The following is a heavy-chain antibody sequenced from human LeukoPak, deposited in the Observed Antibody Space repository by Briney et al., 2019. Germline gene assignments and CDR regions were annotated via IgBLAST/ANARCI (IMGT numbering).Heavy chain of an antibody. CDR1: GGSIITNSYY. V-gene: IGHV4-39*06. Sequence: SETLSLTCTVSGGSIITNSYYWGWIRRPPGKGLEWIGSIYHGGNTFYNPSLKSRVAISVDTSKNQFPLKLGSVTAADTAVYYCARVGSGWGKIDYWGQGILVTVSS. D-gene: IGHD6-19*01. CDR3: ARVGSGWGKIDY. CDR2: IYHGGNT. J-gene: IGHJ4*02.